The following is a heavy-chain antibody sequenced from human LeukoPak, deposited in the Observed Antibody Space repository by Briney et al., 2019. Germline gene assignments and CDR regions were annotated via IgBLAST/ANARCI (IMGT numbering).Heavy chain of an antibody. D-gene: IGHD6-19*01. V-gene: IGHV4-59*01. CDR3: ARDLAVAGTSRGAFDI. Sequence: SETLSLTCTVSGGSISSYYWSWIRQPPGKGLEWIGYIYYSGSTNYNPSLKSRVTISVDTSKNQFSLKLSSVTAADTAVYYCARDLAVAGTSRGAFDIWGQGTMVTVSS. J-gene: IGHJ3*02. CDR2: IYYSGST. CDR1: GGSISSYY.